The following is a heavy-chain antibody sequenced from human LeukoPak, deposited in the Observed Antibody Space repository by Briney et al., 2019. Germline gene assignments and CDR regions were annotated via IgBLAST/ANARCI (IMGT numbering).Heavy chain of an antibody. D-gene: IGHD4-17*01. Sequence: SETLSLTCTVSGGSISSSSYYWGWIRQPPGKGLEWIGSIYYSGSTYYNPSLKSRVTMSVDTSKNQFSLKLNSVTAAGTAVYYCARDFGDYTVYFDYWGQGTLVTVSS. V-gene: IGHV4-39*07. CDR1: GGSISSSSYY. J-gene: IGHJ4*02. CDR3: ARDFGDYTVYFDY. CDR2: IYYSGST.